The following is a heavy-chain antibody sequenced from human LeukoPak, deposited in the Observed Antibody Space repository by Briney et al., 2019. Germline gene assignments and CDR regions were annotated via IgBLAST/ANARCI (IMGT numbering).Heavy chain of an antibody. CDR3: ARYQLPGPDGDAFDI. CDR1: GGSISSYY. D-gene: IGHD2-2*01. V-gene: IGHV4-4*07. CDR2: IYTSGST. J-gene: IGHJ3*02. Sequence: SETLSLTCTVSGGSISSYYWSWIRQPAGKGLEWIGRIYTSGSTNYNPSLKSRVTMSVDTSKNQFSLKLSSVTAADTAVYYCARYQLPGPDGDAFDIWGQGTMVTVSS.